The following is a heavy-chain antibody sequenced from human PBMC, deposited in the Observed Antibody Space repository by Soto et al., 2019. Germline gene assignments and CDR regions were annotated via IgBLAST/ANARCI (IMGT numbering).Heavy chain of an antibody. CDR1: GGSISSGGYY. D-gene: IGHD5-12*01. CDR3: ARDLGEWLRWDYYYYGMDV. J-gene: IGHJ6*02. V-gene: IGHV4-31*03. CDR2: IYYSGST. Sequence: QVQLQESGPGLVKPSQTLSLTCTVSGGSISSGGYYWSWIRQHPGKGLEWIGYIYYSGSTYYNPSLKSRVTISVDTSKNQFSLKLSSVTAADTAVYDCARDLGEWLRWDYYYYGMDVWGQGTTVTVSS.